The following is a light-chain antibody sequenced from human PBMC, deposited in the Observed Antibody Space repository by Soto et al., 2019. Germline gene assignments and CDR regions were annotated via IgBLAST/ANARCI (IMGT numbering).Light chain of an antibody. Sequence: QSVLTQPTSASGTPGQRVTISCSGSSSNVGSNTVNWYQQLPGRAPKLLIYNNNQRPSGVPDRFSDSKSGTAASLAISGLQSEDEADYYCSAWDDSLKVVLFGGGTQLTVL. CDR1: SSNVGSNT. V-gene: IGLV1-44*01. J-gene: IGLJ2*01. CDR2: NNN. CDR3: SAWDDSLKVVL.